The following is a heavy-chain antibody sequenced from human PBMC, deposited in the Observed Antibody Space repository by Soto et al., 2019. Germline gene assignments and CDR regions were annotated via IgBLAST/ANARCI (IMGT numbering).Heavy chain of an antibody. CDR2: IIPIFGTA. D-gene: IGHD2-8*01. V-gene: IGHV1-69*01. Sequence: QVQLVQSGAEVKKPGSSVKVSCTASGGTFSSYAISWVRQAPGQGLEWMGGIIPIFGTANYAQKFQGRVTITADESTSTAYMELSSLRSEDTAVYYCARVPLTGDYYYYGMDVWGQGTTVTVSS. CDR3: ARVPLTGDYYYYGMDV. CDR1: GGTFSSYA. J-gene: IGHJ6*02.